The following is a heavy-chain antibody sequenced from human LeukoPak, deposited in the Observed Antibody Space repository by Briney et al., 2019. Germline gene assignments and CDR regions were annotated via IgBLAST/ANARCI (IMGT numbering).Heavy chain of an antibody. V-gene: IGHV1-8*01. CDR1: GYTFTSYD. CDR3: ARGLRKGRTGIVVVPAYWFDP. CDR2: MNPNSGNT. D-gene: IGHD2-2*01. Sequence: ASVKVSFKASGYTFTSYDINWVRQATGQGLEWMGWMNPNSGNTGYAQKFQGRVTMTRNTSISTAYMELSSLRSEDTAVYYCARGLRKGRTGIVVVPAYWFDPWGQGTLVTVSS. J-gene: IGHJ5*02.